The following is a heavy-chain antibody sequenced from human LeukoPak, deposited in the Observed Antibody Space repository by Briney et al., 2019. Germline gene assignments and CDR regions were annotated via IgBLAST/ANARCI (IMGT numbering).Heavy chain of an antibody. J-gene: IGHJ6*03. Sequence: PSETLSLTCAVSGYSISSGYYWGWIRQPPGKGLEWIGSIYHSGSTYYNPSLKSRATISVDTSKNQFSLKLSSVTAADTAVYYCARASRCSSTSCYADYYYYMDVWGKGTTVTVSS. V-gene: IGHV4-38-2*01. CDR2: IYHSGST. D-gene: IGHD2-2*01. CDR3: ARASRCSSTSCYADYYYYMDV. CDR1: GYSISSGYY.